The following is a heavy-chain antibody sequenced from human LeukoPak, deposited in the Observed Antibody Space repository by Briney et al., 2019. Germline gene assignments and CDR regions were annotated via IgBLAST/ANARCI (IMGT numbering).Heavy chain of an antibody. D-gene: IGHD1-26*01. Sequence: KSSETLSLTCTVSGGSISSYYWSWIRQPPGKGLEWIGYIYYSGGTNYNPSLKSRVTISVDTSKNQFSLKLSSVTAADTAVYYCARVRGSIVGAFDYWGQGTLVTVSS. CDR1: GGSISSYY. CDR3: ARVRGSIVGAFDY. J-gene: IGHJ4*02. V-gene: IGHV4-59*01. CDR2: IYYSGGT.